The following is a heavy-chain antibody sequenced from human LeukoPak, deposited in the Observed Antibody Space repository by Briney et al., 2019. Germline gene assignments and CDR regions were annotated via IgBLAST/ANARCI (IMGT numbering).Heavy chain of an antibody. J-gene: IGHJ4*02. V-gene: IGHV3-30*02. CDR1: GFTFSSYG. Sequence: TGGSLRLSCAASGFTFSSYGMHWVRQAPGKGLEWVAVIWYDGTNTYYADSVKGRFTISRDTSKNTLYLQMSSLRTEDTAVYYCVKRAVSGAGTITQFYFDYWGQGTLVTVSS. CDR3: VKRAVSGAGTITQFYFDY. D-gene: IGHD3-10*01. CDR2: IWYDGTNT.